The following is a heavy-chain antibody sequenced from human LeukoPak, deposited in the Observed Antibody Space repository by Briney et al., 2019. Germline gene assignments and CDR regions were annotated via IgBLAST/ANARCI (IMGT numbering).Heavy chain of an antibody. D-gene: IGHD3-22*01. CDR1: GCIFTELS. Sequence: ASVKVSCKLSGCIFTELSMHWVRQAPGKGLEWMGGFDPDSNKIIYAQKFQGRVTMTEDTSTDTAYMELSSLRSEDTAVYYCATKIDYYDNSGNSRWGQGTLVTVSS. J-gene: IGHJ4*02. V-gene: IGHV1-24*01. CDR2: FDPDSNKI. CDR3: ATKIDYYDNSGNSR.